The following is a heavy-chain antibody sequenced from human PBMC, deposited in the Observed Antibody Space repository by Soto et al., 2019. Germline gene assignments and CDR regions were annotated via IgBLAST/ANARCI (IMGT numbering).Heavy chain of an antibody. D-gene: IGHD7-27*01. V-gene: IGHV1-69*13. CDR3: ARDKGSLTNGY. J-gene: IGHJ4*02. CDR1: GYTFTSYY. CDR2: IIPIFGTA. Sequence: SVKVSCKASGYTFTSYYISWVRQAPGQGLEWMGGIIPIFGTANYAQKFQGRVTITADESTSTAYMELSSLRSEDTAVYYCARDKGSLTNGYWGQGTLVTVSS.